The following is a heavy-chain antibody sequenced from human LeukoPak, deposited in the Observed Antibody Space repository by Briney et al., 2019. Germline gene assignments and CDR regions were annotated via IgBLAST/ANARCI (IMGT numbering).Heavy chain of an antibody. CDR2: ISYDGSNE. CDR1: GFTFSSYG. CDR3: AKGPAPRLGEFSYHALVDY. V-gene: IGHV3-30*18. Sequence: GGSLRLSCVASGFTFSSYGMHWVRQAPGKGLEWVAFISYDGSNENIADSVKGRFIISRDNSKNTLYLQMNSLRAEDTAVYYCAKGPAPRLGEFSYHALVDYWGQGTLVTVST. J-gene: IGHJ4*02. D-gene: IGHD3-16*02.